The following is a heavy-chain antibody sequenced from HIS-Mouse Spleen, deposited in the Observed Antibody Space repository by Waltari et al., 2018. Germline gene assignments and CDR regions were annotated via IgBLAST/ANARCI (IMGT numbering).Heavy chain of an antibody. D-gene: IGHD7-27*01. CDR3: ARDGGTGDFDY. Sequence: EVQLVESGGGLVQPGGSLRLSCAASGFTFSIYWMSWVRQAPGKGLEWVANKKQDGSEKYYVDSVKGRFTISRDNAKNSLYLQMNSLRAEDTAVYYCARDGGTGDFDYWGQGTLVTVSS. V-gene: IGHV3-7*01. CDR2: KKQDGSEK. CDR1: GFTFSIYW. J-gene: IGHJ4*02.